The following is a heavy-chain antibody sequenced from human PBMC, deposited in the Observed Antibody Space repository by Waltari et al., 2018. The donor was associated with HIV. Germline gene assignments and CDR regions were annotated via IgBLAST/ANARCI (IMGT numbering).Heavy chain of an antibody. CDR3: ARGRSPYSSGWYASEY. CDR2: INHSGST. V-gene: IGHV4-34*01. J-gene: IGHJ4*02. CDR1: GGSFSGYY. D-gene: IGHD6-19*01. Sequence: QVQLQQWGAGLLKPSETLSLPCAVYGGSFSGYYWSWIRQPPGTGMEWIGEINHSGSTNYKPSLKSRVTISVDTSKNQFSLKLSSVTAADTAVYYCARGRSPYSSGWYASEYWGQGTLVTVSS.